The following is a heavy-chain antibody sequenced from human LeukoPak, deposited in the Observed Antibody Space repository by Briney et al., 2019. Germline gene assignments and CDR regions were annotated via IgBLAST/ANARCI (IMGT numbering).Heavy chain of an antibody. D-gene: IGHD4-17*01. Sequence: GGSLRLSCAASGFTFDDYAMHWVRQAPRKGLEWVSLISGDGGSTYYADSVKGRFTISRDNSKNSLYLQMNSLRTEDTALYYCAKADPHYDHPYYYYGMDVWGQGTTVTVSS. CDR2: ISGDGGST. CDR1: GFTFDDYA. CDR3: AKADPHYDHPYYYYGMDV. V-gene: IGHV3-43*02. J-gene: IGHJ6*02.